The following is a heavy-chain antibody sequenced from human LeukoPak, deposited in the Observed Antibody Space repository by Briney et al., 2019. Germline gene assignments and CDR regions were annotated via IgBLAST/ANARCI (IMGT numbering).Heavy chain of an antibody. D-gene: IGHD3-3*01. J-gene: IGHJ3*02. CDR3: AREKTYYDFWSGYYPDAFDI. V-gene: IGHV3-11*04. Sequence: GGSLRLSCAASGFTFSDYYMSWIRQAPGKGLEWVSYISSSGSTIYYADSVKGRFTVSRDNVKNSLYLQMNSLRAEDTAVYYCAREKTYYDFWSGYYPDAFDIWGQGTMVTVSS. CDR1: GFTFSDYY. CDR2: ISSSGSTI.